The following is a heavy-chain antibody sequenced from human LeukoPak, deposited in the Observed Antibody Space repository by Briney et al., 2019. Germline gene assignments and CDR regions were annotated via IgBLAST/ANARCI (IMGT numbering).Heavy chain of an antibody. V-gene: IGHV4-38-2*02. J-gene: IGHJ5*02. D-gene: IGHD1-26*01. CDR2: IYQGGST. CDR3: ARGEFGGSERWFDP. Sequence: PSETLSLTCTASGYSISSDYYWGWIRPPPGKGLEWIASIYQGGSTYFNPSLKSRVTISLDRSKNQFSLKLTSVTAADTAVYYCARGEFGGSERWFDPWGQGTLVTVSS. CDR1: GYSISSDYY.